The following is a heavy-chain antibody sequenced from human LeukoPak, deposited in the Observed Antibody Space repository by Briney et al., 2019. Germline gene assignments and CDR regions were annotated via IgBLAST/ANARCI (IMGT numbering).Heavy chain of an antibody. CDR2: IDSDGSST. J-gene: IGHJ3*02. CDR3: SRGGVFHGFDI. Sequence: GSLRLPCAASGFTFSSYWMHWVRQAPGKGLVWVSRIDSDGSSTIYADSVKCRFTISRDNAKNTVYLQMDSLRAEDTAAYYCSRGGVFHGFDIWGQGTTVTVSS. D-gene: IGHD2-21*01. V-gene: IGHV3-74*01. CDR1: GFTFSSYW.